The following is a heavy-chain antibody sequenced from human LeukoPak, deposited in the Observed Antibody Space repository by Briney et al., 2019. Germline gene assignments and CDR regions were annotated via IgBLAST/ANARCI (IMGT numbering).Heavy chain of an antibody. V-gene: IGHV4-39*07. D-gene: IGHD2-2*01. CDR3: ARDALGVLFSSNKYCSSTTCSGVSWFDP. J-gene: IGHJ5*02. CDR1: GASVSSSSYY. Sequence: SETLSLTCTVSGASVSSSSYYWGWIRQPPGKGLEWIANTHYSGNTYYNPSLKSRVTISLDTSKNQFSLKLSSVTAADTAVYYCARDALGVLFSSNKYCSSTTCSGVSWFDPWGQGTQVTVSS. CDR2: THYSGNT.